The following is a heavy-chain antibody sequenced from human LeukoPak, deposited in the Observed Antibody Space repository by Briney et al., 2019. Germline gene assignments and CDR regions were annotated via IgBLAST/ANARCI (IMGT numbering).Heavy chain of an antibody. V-gene: IGHV4-39*01. D-gene: IGHD6-19*01. J-gene: IGHJ3*02. Sequence: PSETLSLTCTVSGGSISSSSYYWGWIRQPRGKGLEWIGSIYYSGSTYYNPSLNSRVTISVDTTKNQYSLKLSSVTAADTAVYYCASPRQWLVAFDIWGQGTMVTVSS. CDR2: IYYSGST. CDR3: ASPRQWLVAFDI. CDR1: GGSISSSSYY.